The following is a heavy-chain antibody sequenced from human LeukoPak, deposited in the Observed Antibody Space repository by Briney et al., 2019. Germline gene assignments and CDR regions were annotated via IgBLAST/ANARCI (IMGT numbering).Heavy chain of an antibody. Sequence: GGSLRLSCEVSGFTFSSNWMSWVRQAPGKGLEWVANIKEDGSDEYYVDSVKGRFTISRDNAKNSLYLQMNSLRAEDTAVYYCARVATYSPGDYWGQGTLVTVSS. V-gene: IGHV3-7*03. CDR2: IKEDGSDE. D-gene: IGHD5-12*01. J-gene: IGHJ4*02. CDR3: ARVATYSPGDY. CDR1: GFTFSSNW.